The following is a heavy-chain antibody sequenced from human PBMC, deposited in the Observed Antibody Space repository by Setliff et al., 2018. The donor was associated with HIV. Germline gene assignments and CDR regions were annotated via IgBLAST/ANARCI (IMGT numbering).Heavy chain of an antibody. CDR2: LNHHGGNT. CDR3: ARGRLLWSGSYYYYYMDV. J-gene: IGHJ6*03. D-gene: IGHD3-10*01. V-gene: IGHV3-20*04. Sequence: LRLSCVVSGFIFDDYAMSWVRLAPGKGLEWVSGLNHHGGNTAYADSVKGRFTISRDNAKNSLYLQMNSLRAEDTAVYYCARGRLLWSGSYYYYYMDVWGKGTTVTVSS. CDR1: GFIFDDYA.